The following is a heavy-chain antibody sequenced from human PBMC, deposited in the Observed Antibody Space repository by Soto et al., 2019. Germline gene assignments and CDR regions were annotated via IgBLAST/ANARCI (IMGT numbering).Heavy chain of an antibody. V-gene: IGHV3-23*01. CDR3: ARKILGSTTRPNYWYFDL. CDR2: ISGGGDAA. D-gene: IGHD7-27*01. Sequence: EVQVLESGGGLVQPGGSLRLSCAGSGFTFINYAMNWVRQAPGKGLEWVSSISGGGDAAFFPDSVRGRFTITRDSTKNTVTLQMNSLGVDDTGVYYCARKILGSTTRPNYWYFDLWGRGTLVTVSS. CDR1: GFTFINYA. J-gene: IGHJ2*01.